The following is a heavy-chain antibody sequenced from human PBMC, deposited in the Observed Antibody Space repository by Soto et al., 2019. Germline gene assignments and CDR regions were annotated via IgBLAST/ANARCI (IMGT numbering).Heavy chain of an antibody. V-gene: IGHV3-15*07. Sequence: EVQLVESGGGLVKPGGSLRLSCAASGFTFSNAWMNWVRQAPGKGLEWVGRIKSKTDGGTTDYAAPVKGRFTISRDDSKNTLYLQMNSLKTEDTAVYYCTTQPAYSGSYSAFDYWGQGTLVTVSS. CDR2: IKSKTDGGTT. CDR1: GFTFSNAW. D-gene: IGHD1-26*01. J-gene: IGHJ4*02. CDR3: TTQPAYSGSYSAFDY.